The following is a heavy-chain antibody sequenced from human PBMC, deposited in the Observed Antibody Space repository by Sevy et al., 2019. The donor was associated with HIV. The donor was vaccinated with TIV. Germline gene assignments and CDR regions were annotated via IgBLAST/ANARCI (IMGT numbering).Heavy chain of an antibody. D-gene: IGHD2-15*01. J-gene: IGHJ3*01. V-gene: IGHV3-23*01. CDR3: AKDVVAVVGDAFDV. CDR2: TGGRGGAT. CDR1: GFLLSSYA. Sequence: GGSLRLSCAASGFLLSSYAMNWVRQGPGKGLEWVSATGGRGGATYYADSVKGRFTISRDNSKNTLYLQMDSLSAEDTAVYYCAKDVVAVVGDAFDVWGQGPMVTVSS.